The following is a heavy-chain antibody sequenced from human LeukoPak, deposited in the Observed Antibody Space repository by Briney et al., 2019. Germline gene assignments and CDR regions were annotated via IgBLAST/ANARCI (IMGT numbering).Heavy chain of an antibody. Sequence: GGSLRLSCAASGFTFDDYGMSWVRQAPGKGLEWVSGINWNGGSTGYADSVKGRFTISRDNAKNSLYLQMNSLRAEDTAIYYCASVYYGSGASVWGTGTTVTVSS. CDR3: ASVYYGSGASV. V-gene: IGHV3-20*04. CDR1: GFTFDDYG. J-gene: IGHJ6*04. D-gene: IGHD3-10*01. CDR2: INWNGGST.